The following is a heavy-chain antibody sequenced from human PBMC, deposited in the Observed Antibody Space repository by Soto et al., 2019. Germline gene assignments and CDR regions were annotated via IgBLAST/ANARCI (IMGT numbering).Heavy chain of an antibody. CDR1: GGTCSSYA. V-gene: IGHV1-69*13. Sequence: SVKVSCKACGGTCSSYAMSWVRQAPGQGREWMGGIIPSFGTANYAQKFQGRVTITADESTSTAYMELSSLRSEDTAVYYCARSTAAAGTGFYYYYGMDVWGQGTTVTVSS. D-gene: IGHD6-13*01. CDR3: ARSTAAAGTGFYYYYGMDV. J-gene: IGHJ6*02. CDR2: IIPSFGTA.